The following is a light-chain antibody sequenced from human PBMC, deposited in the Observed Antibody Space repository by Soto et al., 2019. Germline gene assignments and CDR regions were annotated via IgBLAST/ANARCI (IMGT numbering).Light chain of an antibody. Sequence: AIQMTQSPSSLSPSVGERVTITCRASQDIRTELGWYQQRPGEAPKLLIYASSNLQSGVPSRFSGSGSGTDFTLTINSLQPEDFATYYCLQDFKYPRTFGQGTKVEIK. CDR1: QDIRTE. CDR3: LQDFKYPRT. CDR2: ASS. J-gene: IGKJ1*01. V-gene: IGKV1-6*01.